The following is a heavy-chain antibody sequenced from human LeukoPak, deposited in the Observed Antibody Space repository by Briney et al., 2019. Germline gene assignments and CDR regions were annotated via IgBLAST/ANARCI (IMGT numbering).Heavy chain of an antibody. CDR1: SGSISSVY. Sequence: SETVSLTCIVSSGSISSVYWKWLPQSPGQGRVGFGYSWPSTITNYNPSICGRVATSLDKSKTHFPLMVTAVTAADTAFYCCAGKGLEHLPTYFDGWGRRILVTAS. J-gene: IGHJ4*02. D-gene: IGHD2-21*01. CDR2: SWPSTIT. V-gene: IGHV4-4*08. CDR3: AGKGLEHLPTYFDG.